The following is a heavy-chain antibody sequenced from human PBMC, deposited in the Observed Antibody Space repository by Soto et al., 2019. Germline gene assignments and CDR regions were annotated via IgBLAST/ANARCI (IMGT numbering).Heavy chain of an antibody. CDR2: ISGSGGST. CDR1: GFTFSSYA. J-gene: IGHJ4*02. D-gene: IGHD1-26*01. V-gene: IGHV3-23*01. CDR3: AKTFAWGSYYRD. Sequence: GGSLRLSCAASGFTFSSYAMSWVRQAPGKGLEWVSAISGSGGSTYYTDSVKGRFTISRDNSKNTLYLQMNSLRAEDTAVYYCAKTFAWGSYYRDWGQGTLVTVSS.